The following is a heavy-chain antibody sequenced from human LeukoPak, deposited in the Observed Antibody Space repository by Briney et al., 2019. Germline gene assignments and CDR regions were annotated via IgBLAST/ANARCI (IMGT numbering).Heavy chain of an antibody. Sequence: GGSLRLSCEASGFTFNTCAMSWVRQAPGKGLEWVSAISESGVGTYYADSVKGRFTTSRDNSKNTLYLQMNSLRAEDTAVYYCAKDGVRGVPAVWFDPWGQGTLVTVSS. D-gene: IGHD3-10*01. CDR2: ISESGVGT. J-gene: IGHJ5*02. CDR1: GFTFNTCA. V-gene: IGHV3-23*01. CDR3: AKDGVRGVPAVWFDP.